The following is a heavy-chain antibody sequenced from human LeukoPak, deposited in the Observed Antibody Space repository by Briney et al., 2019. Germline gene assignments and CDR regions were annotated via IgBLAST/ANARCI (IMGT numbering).Heavy chain of an antibody. J-gene: IGHJ6*03. CDR1: GFTFSSYS. D-gene: IGHD2-8*01. CDR2: ISSSSSTI. Sequence: GGSLRLSCAASGFTFSSYSMNWVRQAPGKGLEWVSYISSSSSTIYYADSVKGRFTISRDNAKNSLYLQINSLRAEDTAVYYCSGDGRNRRLMVYDIVDHYYYYMDVWGKGTTVTVSS. CDR3: SGDGRNRRLMVYDIVDHYYYYMDV. V-gene: IGHV3-48*01.